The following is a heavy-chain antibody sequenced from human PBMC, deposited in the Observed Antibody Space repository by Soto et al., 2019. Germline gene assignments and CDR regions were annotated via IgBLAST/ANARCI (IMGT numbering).Heavy chain of an antibody. CDR2: IYHSGST. Sequence: QLQLQESGSGLVKPSQTLSLTCAVSGGSISSGGYSWSWIRQPPGKGLEWIGYIYHSGSTYYNPSLKSRVTIXXDXSXXQFSLKLSSVTAADTAVYYCARAPTGTPRRGWFDPWGQGTLVTVSS. CDR1: GGSISSGGYS. J-gene: IGHJ5*02. D-gene: IGHD1-7*01. V-gene: IGHV4-30-2*01. CDR3: ARAPTGTPRRGWFDP.